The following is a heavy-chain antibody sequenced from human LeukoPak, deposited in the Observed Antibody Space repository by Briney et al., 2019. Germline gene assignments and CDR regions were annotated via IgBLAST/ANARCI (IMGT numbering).Heavy chain of an antibody. V-gene: IGHV4-59*08. CDR1: GGSISSYY. J-gene: IGHJ4*02. CDR2: IYYSGST. D-gene: IGHD6-25*01. Sequence: SETLSLTCTVSGGSISSYYWSWIRQPPGKGLEWIGYIYYSGSTNYNPSLKSRVTISVDTSKNQFSLKLSSVTAADTAVYYCARAAYYFDYWGQETLVTVSS. CDR3: ARAAYYFDY.